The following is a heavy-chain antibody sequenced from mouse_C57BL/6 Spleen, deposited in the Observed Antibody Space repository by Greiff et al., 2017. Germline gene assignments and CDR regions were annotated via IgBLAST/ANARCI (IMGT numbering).Heavy chain of an antibody. CDR1: GYTFTSYW. CDR3: ARWEAGYYGSSSFDY. J-gene: IGHJ2*01. V-gene: IGHV1-52*01. CDR2: IYPSDSET. D-gene: IGHD1-1*01. Sequence: QVQLQQPGAELVRPGSSVKLSCKASGYTFTSYWMHWVKQRPIQGLEWIGNIYPSDSETHYNQKFKDKATLTVDKSSSTAYMQFSSLTSEDSAVYVCARWEAGYYGSSSFDYWGQGTTLTVSS.